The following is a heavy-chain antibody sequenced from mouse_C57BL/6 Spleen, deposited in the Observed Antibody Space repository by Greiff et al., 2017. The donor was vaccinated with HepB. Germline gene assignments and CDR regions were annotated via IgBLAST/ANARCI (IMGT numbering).Heavy chain of an antibody. CDR3: ARSGDVYYDAMDY. V-gene: IGHV1-61*01. J-gene: IGHJ4*01. Sequence: VQLQQPGAELVRPGSSVKLSCKASGYTFTSYWMDWVKQRPGQGLEWIGNIYPSDSETHYNQKFKDKATLTVDKSSSTAYMQLSSLTSEDSAVYYCARSGDVYYDAMDYWGQGTSVTVSS. D-gene: IGHD2-3*01. CDR2: IYPSDSET. CDR1: GYTFTSYW.